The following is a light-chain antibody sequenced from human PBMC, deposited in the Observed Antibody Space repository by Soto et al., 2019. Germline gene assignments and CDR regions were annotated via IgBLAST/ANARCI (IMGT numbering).Light chain of an antibody. CDR3: SSYAGNNNYV. CDR2: EVT. V-gene: IGLV2-8*01. J-gene: IGLJ1*01. Sequence: QSVLTQPPSASGSPGQSVTIPCTGTSSYVGGYDHVSWYQQHPGKAPKLMIYEVTKRPAGVPDRFSGSKSGNTASLTVSGLQADDEADYYCSSYAGNNNYVFGTGTKVTVL. CDR1: SSYVGGYDH.